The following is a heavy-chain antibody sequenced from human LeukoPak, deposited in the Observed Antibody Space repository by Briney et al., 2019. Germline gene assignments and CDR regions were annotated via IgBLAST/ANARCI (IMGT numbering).Heavy chain of an antibody. Sequence: GESLKISCQGSGYSFTTYWIGWVRQMPGKGLEWMGIIYPGDSGTRYSPSFQGQVTISADRSINTAYLQWSSLKASDTAMYYCARHKGYSGSYYGAFDIWGQGTMVSVSS. CDR1: GYSFTTYW. CDR2: IYPGDSGT. D-gene: IGHD1-26*01. J-gene: IGHJ3*02. V-gene: IGHV5-51*01. CDR3: ARHKGYSGSYYGAFDI.